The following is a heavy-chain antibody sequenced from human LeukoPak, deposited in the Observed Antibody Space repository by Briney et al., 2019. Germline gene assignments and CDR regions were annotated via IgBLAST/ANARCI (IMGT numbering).Heavy chain of an antibody. CDR2: ISDSGNT. J-gene: IGHJ3*02. CDR1: GFTLSSYA. Sequence: GRSLRLSCAASGFTLSSYAMSWVRQAPGKGLEWVSAISDSGNTYHADSVKGRFTISRDSSKNTLFLQMNSLRAEDTAVCYCARVGGDWPIWGQGTMVTVSS. V-gene: IGHV3-23*01. CDR3: ARVGGDWPI. D-gene: IGHD2-21*02.